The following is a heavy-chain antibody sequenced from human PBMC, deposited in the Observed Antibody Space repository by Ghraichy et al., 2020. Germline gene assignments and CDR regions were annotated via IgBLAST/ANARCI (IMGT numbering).Heavy chain of an antibody. CDR1: GGSISSYY. CDR2: IYYSGST. V-gene: IGHV4-59*01. Sequence: SETLSLTCTVSGGSISSYYWSWIRQPPGKGLEWIGYIYYSGSTNYNPSLKSRVTISVDTSKNQFSLKLSSVTAADTAVYYCARKFRGGYKGYDAFDIWGQGTMVTVSS. CDR3: ARKFRGGYKGYDAFDI. D-gene: IGHD5-24*01. J-gene: IGHJ3*02.